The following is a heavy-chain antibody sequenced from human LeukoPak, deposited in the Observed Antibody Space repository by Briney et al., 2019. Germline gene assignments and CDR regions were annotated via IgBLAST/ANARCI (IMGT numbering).Heavy chain of an antibody. J-gene: IGHJ3*02. V-gene: IGHV1-18*01. CDR3: ARDFPYDYDFWSGYSHDAFDI. CDR2: ISAYNGNT. Sequence: ASVKVSCKASGYTFTSYGISWVRQAPGQGLEWMGWISAYNGNTNYAQKLQGRVTMTTDTPTSTAYMELRSLRSDDTAVYYCARDFPYDYDFWSGYSHDAFDIWGQGTMVTVSS. D-gene: IGHD3-3*01. CDR1: GYTFTSYG.